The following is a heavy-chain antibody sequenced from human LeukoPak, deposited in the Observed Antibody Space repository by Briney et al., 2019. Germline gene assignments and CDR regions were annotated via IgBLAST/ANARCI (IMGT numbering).Heavy chain of an antibody. CDR3: AISPGVVVVDY. J-gene: IGHJ4*02. CDR1: GFTFSSYA. V-gene: IGHV3-30-3*01. D-gene: IGHD3-22*01. Sequence: PGGSLRLSCAASGFTFSSYAMHWVRQAPGKGLEWVAVISYDGSNKYYADSVKGRFTISRDNSKNTLYLQMNSLRAEDTAVYYCAISPGVVVVDYWGQGTLVTVSS. CDR2: ISYDGSNK.